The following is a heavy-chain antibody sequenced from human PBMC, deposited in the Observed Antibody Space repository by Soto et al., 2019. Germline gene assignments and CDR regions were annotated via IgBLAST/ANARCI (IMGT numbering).Heavy chain of an antibody. CDR1: GGSITSYH. V-gene: IGHV4-59*01. J-gene: IGHJ5*02. CDR2: TSYTGDT. Sequence: PSGTLAVTCIVAGGSITSYHWSGIGQFPGKGLEWIAYTSYTGDTNYNPSLQSRGAISMDTSKKHLSLKLTSMAAAATAVSYGPRYMPAGFTHYFDPCGQGPLVTASS. D-gene: IGHD1-26*01. CDR3: PRYMPAGFTHYFDP.